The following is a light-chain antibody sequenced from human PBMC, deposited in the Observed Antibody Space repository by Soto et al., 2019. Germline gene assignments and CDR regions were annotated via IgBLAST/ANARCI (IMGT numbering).Light chain of an antibody. CDR3: SSYAGSSNV. J-gene: IGLJ1*01. V-gene: IGLV2-8*01. CDR2: EVN. CDR1: SSDVGGYNY. Sequence: LTQPRSASGSPGQSVAISCTVTSSDVGGYNYVSWYQQHPGKAPKLMIYEVNKRPSGVPDRFSGSKSGNTASLTVSGLQAEDEADYYCSSYAGSSNVFGTGTKVTVL.